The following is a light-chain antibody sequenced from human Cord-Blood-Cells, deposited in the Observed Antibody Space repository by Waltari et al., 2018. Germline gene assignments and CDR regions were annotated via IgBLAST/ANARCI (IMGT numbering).Light chain of an antibody. CDR3: QQRSNWFT. V-gene: IGKV3-11*01. CDR2: EAS. Sequence: EIALTQSPATLSLSPGERAPLSCRARQSVSSYFAWYQQKPGQAPRLLIYEASNRATGIPARFSGSGSGTDFTLTISSLEPEDFAVYYCQQRSNWFTFGQGTRLEIK. CDR1: QSVSSY. J-gene: IGKJ5*01.